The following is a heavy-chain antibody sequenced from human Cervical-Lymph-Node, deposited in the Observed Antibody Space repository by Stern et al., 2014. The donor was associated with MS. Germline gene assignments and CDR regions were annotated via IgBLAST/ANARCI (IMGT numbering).Heavy chain of an antibody. CDR3: ALSSETSDRWYSLGYDL. D-gene: IGHD6-13*01. V-gene: IGHV1-69*01. CDR2: LFPVFGTP. CDR1: GGTFSKFP. J-gene: IGHJ5*02. Sequence: QVQLVESGAKVTKPGSSVKVSCKASGGTFSKFPSSWVRQAPGQGLEWMGGLFPVFGTPTYAQEFRGRVTITADVSTSTVYMELSSLRSDDTAVYYCALSSETSDRWYSLGYDLWGQGTLVTVSS.